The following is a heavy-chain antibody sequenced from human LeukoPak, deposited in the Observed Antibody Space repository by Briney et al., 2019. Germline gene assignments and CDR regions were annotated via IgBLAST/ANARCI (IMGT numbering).Heavy chain of an antibody. CDR2: IGNGANSYIT. D-gene: IGHD1-26*01. CDR3: TRGYSGLSVYAFDI. V-gene: IGHV3-72*01. Sequence: PGGSLRLSCAASGFGFSDQYMDWVRQAPGKGLEWIGRIGNGANSYITEYAASVKGRFTISRDDSMNSLFLQMNSLKTEDTALYHCTRGYSGLSVYAFDIWGQGTMVTVSS. CDR1: GFGFSDQY. J-gene: IGHJ3*02.